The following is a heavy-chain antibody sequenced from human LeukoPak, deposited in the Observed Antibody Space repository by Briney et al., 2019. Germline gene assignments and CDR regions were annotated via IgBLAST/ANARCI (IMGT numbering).Heavy chain of an antibody. D-gene: IGHD4/OR15-4a*01. J-gene: IGHJ5*02. V-gene: IGHV2-70*04. CDR1: GFSLTAHKLR. CDR3: ARLQGATIGAKWFDP. Sequence: ESGPALVKPTQTLTLTCTFSGFSLTAHKLRVSWIRPPPGKALEWLARIDWDDYKFYSTSLKTRLTISKDTAKNQVVLTMTNMDPVDTATYYCARLQGATIGAKWFDPWGQGTLVTVSS. CDR2: IDWDDYK.